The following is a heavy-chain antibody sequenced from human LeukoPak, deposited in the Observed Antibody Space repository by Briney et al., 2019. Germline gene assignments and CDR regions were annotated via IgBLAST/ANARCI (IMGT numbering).Heavy chain of an antibody. D-gene: IGHD5-24*01. CDR1: GFIFDNYA. Sequence: GGSLRLSCVASGFIFDNYALSWVRQATGKGLEWVSGISGSADNTYYADSVKGRFTISRDISKNTVYLQMNNLRVDDTAVYYCAKGPKLGDGFHCDYWGQGTLVTVSS. CDR2: ISGSADNT. V-gene: IGHV3-23*01. CDR3: AKGPKLGDGFHCDY. J-gene: IGHJ4*02.